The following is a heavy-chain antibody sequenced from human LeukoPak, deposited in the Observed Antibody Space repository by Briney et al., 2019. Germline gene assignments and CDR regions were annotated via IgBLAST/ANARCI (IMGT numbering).Heavy chain of an antibody. J-gene: IGHJ5*02. V-gene: IGHV1-69*01. CDR1: GGTFSSYA. CDR3: ARDRRGYCSGGSCQPYNWFDP. D-gene: IGHD2-15*01. Sequence: SVKVSCKASGGTFSSYAISWVRQAPGQGLEWMGGIIPIFGTADYAQKFQGRVTITADESTSTAYMELSSLRSEDTAVYYCARDRRGYCSGGSCQPYNWFDPWGQGTLVTVSS. CDR2: IIPIFGTA.